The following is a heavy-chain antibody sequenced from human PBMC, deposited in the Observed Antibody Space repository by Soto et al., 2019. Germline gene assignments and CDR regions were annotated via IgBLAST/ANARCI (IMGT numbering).Heavy chain of an antibody. CDR1: GYTFTSYG. V-gene: IGHV1-18*01. D-gene: IGHD3-10*01. J-gene: IGHJ4*02. CDR3: ASGWFGEFVYYFDY. CDR2: ISVYNGNT. Sequence: QVQLVQSGAEVKKPGASVKVSCKASGYTFTSYGISWVRQAPGKGLEWMGWISVYNGNTNYAQKPQGRVTMTTDTSTSKAYMELRSLRSDDTAVYYCASGWFGEFVYYFDYWGQGTLVTVSS.